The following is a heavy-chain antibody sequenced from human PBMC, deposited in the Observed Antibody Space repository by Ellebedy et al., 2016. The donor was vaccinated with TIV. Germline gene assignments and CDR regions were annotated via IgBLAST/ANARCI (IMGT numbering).Heavy chain of an antibody. CDR1: GYTG. V-gene: IGHV1-18*01. J-gene: IGHJ4*02. CDR3: AKDNDYIWGN. CDR2: IGTYTGNT. D-gene: IGHD3-16*01. Sequence: ASVKVSXKASGYTGISWVRQAPGQGLEWMGWIGTYTGNTNYVQKFQGKVTMTTDTATSTVYMELRNLRSDDTALYYCAKDNDYIWGNWGQGTLVTVSS.